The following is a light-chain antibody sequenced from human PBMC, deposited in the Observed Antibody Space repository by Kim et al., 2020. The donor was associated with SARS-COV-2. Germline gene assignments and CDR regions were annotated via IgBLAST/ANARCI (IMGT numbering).Light chain of an antibody. V-gene: IGKV1-39*01. Sequence: ASIGDTVTITCRASQNIETFLNWYQHKPGRFPEVLIYDGTTLQTGVPVRFSGSASGTDFSLTIAGLRPEDFATYYCQQSATTPHTFGQGTKVDIK. CDR1: QNIETF. CDR3: QQSATTPHT. CDR2: DGT. J-gene: IGKJ1*01.